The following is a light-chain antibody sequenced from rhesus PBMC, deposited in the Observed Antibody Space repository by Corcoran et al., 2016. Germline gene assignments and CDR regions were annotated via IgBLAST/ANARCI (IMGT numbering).Light chain of an antibody. CDR1: QNIYTN. CDR2: GTS. J-gene: IGKJ4*01. Sequence: DIQMTQSPSALSASVGDRVTISCRASQNIYTNLAWYQQKPGKAPKFLMFGTSILQAGIPSRFSGSGSGTDFTLTISSLPPEDSATYYCQQYYDYPLTFGGGTKVEGK. V-gene: IGKV1-44*03. CDR3: QQYYDYPLT.